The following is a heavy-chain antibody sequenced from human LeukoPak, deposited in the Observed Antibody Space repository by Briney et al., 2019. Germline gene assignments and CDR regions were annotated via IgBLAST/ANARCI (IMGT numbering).Heavy chain of an antibody. D-gene: IGHD4-17*01. CDR1: GFAFSRYA. CDR2: IAASDGST. CDR3: VKDRPYDYGDSTASFDS. V-gene: IGHV3-23*01. J-gene: IGHJ4*02. Sequence: GSLRLSCAASGFAFSRYAMTWVRQAPGKGLAWVSTIAASDGSTFYADSVKGRFTISRDNSKNTLYLQMNSLRAEDTALYYCVKDRPYDYGDSTASFDSWGQGTLVTVSS.